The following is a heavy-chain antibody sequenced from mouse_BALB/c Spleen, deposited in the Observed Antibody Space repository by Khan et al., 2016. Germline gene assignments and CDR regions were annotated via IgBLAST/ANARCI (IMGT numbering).Heavy chain of an antibody. CDR1: GFSLTSYG. CDR3: ASDYDDY. V-gene: IGHV2-9*02. J-gene: IGHJ2*01. D-gene: IGHD2-12*01. CDR2: IWAGGSS. Sequence: QVQLKESGPGLVAPSQSLSITCTVSGFSLTSYGVHWVRQPPGKGLEWLGVIWAGGSSNYTSALMSRLSIIKDNSKSQVFLQMNSLQTDDTAMYYWASDYDDYWGQGTTLTVSA.